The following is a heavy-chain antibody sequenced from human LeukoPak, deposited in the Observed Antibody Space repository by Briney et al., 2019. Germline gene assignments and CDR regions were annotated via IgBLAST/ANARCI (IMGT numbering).Heavy chain of an antibody. CDR3: ARRFSTSWYFDY. CDR1: GYSFTSYW. J-gene: IGHJ4*02. D-gene: IGHD6-13*01. V-gene: IGHV5-51*01. CDR2: FYPGDSST. Sequence: GGSLKISCQGSGYSFTSYWIAWVRQMPGKGLEWRGSFYPGDSSTKYSPSFQGQVTISADKSISTAYLQWRSLKASDTAMYYCARRFSTSWYFDYWGQGALVTVSS.